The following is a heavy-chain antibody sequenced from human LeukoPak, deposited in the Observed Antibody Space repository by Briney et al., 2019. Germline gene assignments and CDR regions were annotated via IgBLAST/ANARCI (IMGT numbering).Heavy chain of an antibody. CDR2: ISGSGGST. V-gene: IGHV3-23*01. D-gene: IGHD3-22*01. CDR1: GFTFSSYA. Sequence: PGGSLRLSCAASGFTFSSYAMSWVRQAPGKGLEWVSAISGSGGSTYYADSVKGRFTISRDNSKNTLYLQMNSLRAEDTAVYYCAKASYDSSGYYYGRYYFDYWGQGTQVTVSS. CDR3: AKASYDSSGYYYGRYYFDY. J-gene: IGHJ4*02.